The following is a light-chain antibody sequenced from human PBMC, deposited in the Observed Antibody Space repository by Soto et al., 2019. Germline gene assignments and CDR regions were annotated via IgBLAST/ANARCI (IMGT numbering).Light chain of an antibody. Sequence: EIVMTQSPATLSLSPGERATLSCRASQSVSNNLAWYPQKPGQAPRLLIYGASTRATVIPARFSGSGSGTEFTLTISSLQSEDFAVYYCQQYNNWWTFGQGTKVEIK. CDR2: GAS. CDR1: QSVSNN. V-gene: IGKV3-15*01. J-gene: IGKJ1*01. CDR3: QQYNNWWT.